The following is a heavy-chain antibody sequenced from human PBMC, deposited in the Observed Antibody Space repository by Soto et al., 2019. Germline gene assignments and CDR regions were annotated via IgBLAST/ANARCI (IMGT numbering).Heavy chain of an antibody. Sequence: SETLSLTCTVSGGSISSSGYYWSWIRQHPGKGLEWIGYIYYSGNTYYNPSLKSRVAMSVDTSKNQFSLKLSSVTAADTAVYYCARYFGVDAADPYAYWRQGTLVTVSS. V-gene: IGHV4-31*03. CDR3: ARYFGVDAADPYAY. CDR1: GGSISSSGYY. CDR2: IYYSGNT. D-gene: IGHD6-13*01. J-gene: IGHJ4*02.